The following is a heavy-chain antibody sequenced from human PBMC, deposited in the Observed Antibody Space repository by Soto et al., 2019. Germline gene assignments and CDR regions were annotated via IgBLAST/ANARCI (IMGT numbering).Heavy chain of an antibody. V-gene: IGHV1-18*01. Sequence: ASVKVSCKASGYTFTSYGISWVRQAPGQGLEWMGWISAYNGNTNYAQKLQGRVTMTTDTSTSTAYMELRSLRSDDTAVYYCARVSSNYDFWRNMDVWGKGTTVTVSS. J-gene: IGHJ6*03. CDR1: GYTFTSYG. CDR2: ISAYNGNT. D-gene: IGHD3-3*01. CDR3: ARVSSNYDFWRNMDV.